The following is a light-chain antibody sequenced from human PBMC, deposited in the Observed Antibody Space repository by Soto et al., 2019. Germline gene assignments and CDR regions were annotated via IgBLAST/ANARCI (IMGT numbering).Light chain of an antibody. J-gene: IGLJ3*02. CDR3: QTWGTGIQL. CDR2: LNSDGSH. Sequence: QLVLTQSPSASASLGASVKLTCTLSSGHSSYAIAWHQQQPEKGPRYVMKLNSDGSHNKGDGIPDRFSGSSSGAERYLTISSLQSEDEADYYCQTWGTGIQLFGGGTKLTVL. V-gene: IGLV4-69*01. CDR1: SGHSSYA.